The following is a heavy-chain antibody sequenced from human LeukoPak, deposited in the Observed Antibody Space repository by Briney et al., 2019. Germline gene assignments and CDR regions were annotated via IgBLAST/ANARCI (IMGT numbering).Heavy chain of an antibody. V-gene: IGHV4-39*01. J-gene: IGHJ3*02. CDR2: IYYSGST. CDR1: GGSISSSSYY. Sequence: SETLSLTCTVSGGSISSSSYYWGWIRQPPGKGLEWIGSIYYSGSTYYNPSLKSRVTISVDTSKNQFSLKLSSVTAADTAVYYCARHRMYYYDSSGRGVADAFDIWCQGTMVTVSS. CDR3: ARHRMYYYDSSGRGVADAFDI. D-gene: IGHD3-22*01.